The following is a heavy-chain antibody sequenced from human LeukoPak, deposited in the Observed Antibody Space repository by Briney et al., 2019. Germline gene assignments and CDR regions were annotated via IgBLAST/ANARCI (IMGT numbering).Heavy chain of an antibody. Sequence: PLETLSLTCTVSGGSISSSSYYWGWIRQPPGKGLEWIGSIYYSGSTYYNPSLKSRVTISVDTSKNQFSLKLSSVTAADTAVYYCAREGRYYYYYMDVWGKGTTVTVSS. CDR1: GGSISSSSYY. V-gene: IGHV4-39*02. J-gene: IGHJ6*03. CDR2: IYYSGST. CDR3: AREGRYYYYYMDV.